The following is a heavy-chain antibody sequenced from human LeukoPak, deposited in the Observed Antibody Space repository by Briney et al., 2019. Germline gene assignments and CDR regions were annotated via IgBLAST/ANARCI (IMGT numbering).Heavy chain of an antibody. CDR2: IYYSGST. J-gene: IGHJ3*02. V-gene: IGHV4-39*07. Sequence: PSETLSLTCTVSGGSISSSSYYWGWIRQPPGKGLGWIGSIYYSGSTYYNPSLKSRVTISVDTSKNQFSLKLSSVTAADTAVYYCARENIVGATTADAFDIWGQGTMVTVSS. CDR3: ARENIVGATTADAFDI. D-gene: IGHD1-26*01. CDR1: GGSISSSSYY.